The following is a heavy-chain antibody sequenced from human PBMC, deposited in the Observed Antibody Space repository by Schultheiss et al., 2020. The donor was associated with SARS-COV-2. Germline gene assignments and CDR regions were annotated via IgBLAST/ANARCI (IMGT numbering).Heavy chain of an antibody. Sequence: GGSLRLSCAASGFTFSSYAMHWVRQAPGKGLEWVAVISYDGSYKYHADSVKGRFTISRDNSKNTLYLQMNSLRAEETAVYYCAREYFSGWIPYYYYGMDVWGQGTTVTVAS. CDR3: AREYFSGWIPYYYYGMDV. J-gene: IGHJ6*02. CDR1: GFTFSSYA. V-gene: IGHV3-30*01. D-gene: IGHD6-19*01. CDR2: ISYDGSYK.